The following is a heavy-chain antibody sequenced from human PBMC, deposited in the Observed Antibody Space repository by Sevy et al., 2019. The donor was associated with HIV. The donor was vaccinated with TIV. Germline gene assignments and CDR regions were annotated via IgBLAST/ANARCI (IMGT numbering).Heavy chain of an antibody. CDR1: GYTFTSNG. Sequence: ASVKVSCRASGYTFTSNGIAWVRQAPGQGIEWMGWINTNNGNANYAQKYQGRVTMTTDTSTSTGYMELRSLRSDDTAMYYCARDRGYCSGGSCYIQQWGQRTMVTVSS. D-gene: IGHD2-15*01. J-gene: IGHJ1*01. CDR2: INTNNGNA. V-gene: IGHV1-18*01. CDR3: ARDRGYCSGGSCYIQQ.